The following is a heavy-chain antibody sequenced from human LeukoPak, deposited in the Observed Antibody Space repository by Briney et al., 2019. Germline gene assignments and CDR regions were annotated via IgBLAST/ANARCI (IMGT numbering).Heavy chain of an antibody. Sequence: GGSLRLSCAASGFTFSDYWMTWVRQAPGKGLEWVANIKQGGSETYYVDSVRGRFTISRDNARKSLYLQMNSLRAEDTAVYFCARDCFAENNYWGQGILVTVSS. CDR1: GFTFSDYW. J-gene: IGHJ4*02. CDR3: ARDCFAENNY. D-gene: IGHD2-21*01. V-gene: IGHV3-7*01. CDR2: IKQGGSET.